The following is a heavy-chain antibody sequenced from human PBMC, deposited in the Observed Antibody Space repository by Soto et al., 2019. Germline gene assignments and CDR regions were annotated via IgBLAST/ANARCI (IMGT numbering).Heavy chain of an antibody. V-gene: IGHV1-69*01. J-gene: IGHJ4*02. D-gene: IGHD2-2*02. CDR3: ARYTYNMKLLYLYYFDY. Sequence: QVQLVQSGAEVQKPGSSVKVSCKASGGTFSSYAISWVRQAPGQGLEWMGGIIPIFGTANYAQKFQGRVTITADESTSTAYMELSSLRSEDTAVYSCARYTYNMKLLYLYYFDYWGQGTLVTVSS. CDR2: IIPIFGTA. CDR1: GGTFSSYA.